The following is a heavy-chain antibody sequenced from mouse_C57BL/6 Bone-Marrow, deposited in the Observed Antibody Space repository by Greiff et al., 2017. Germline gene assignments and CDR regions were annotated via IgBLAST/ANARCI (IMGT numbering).Heavy chain of an antibody. CDR1: GYTFTSYW. CDR2: IYPGSGST. CDR3: AREGVYYYAMDY. J-gene: IGHJ4*01. Sequence: VQLQQPGAELVKPGASVKMSCKASGYTFTSYWITWVKQRPGQGLEWIGDIYPGSGSTNYNEKFKSKATLTVETSSSTAYMQLSSLTSEDSAVYYCAREGVYYYAMDYWGQGTSVTVSS. V-gene: IGHV1-55*01.